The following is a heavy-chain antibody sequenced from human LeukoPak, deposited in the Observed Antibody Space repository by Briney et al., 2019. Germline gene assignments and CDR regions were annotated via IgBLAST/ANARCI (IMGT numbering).Heavy chain of an antibody. CDR1: GFTFDDYT. V-gene: IGHV3-43*01. J-gene: IGHJ4*02. CDR3: AKGTYSGSYYVDY. CDR2: ISWDGGST. D-gene: IGHD1-26*01. Sequence: GALRLSCAASGFTFDDYTMHWVRQAPGKGLEWVSLISWDGGSTYYADSVKGRFTISRDNSKNSLYLQMNSLRTEDTALYYCAKGTYSGSYYVDYWGQGTLVTVSS.